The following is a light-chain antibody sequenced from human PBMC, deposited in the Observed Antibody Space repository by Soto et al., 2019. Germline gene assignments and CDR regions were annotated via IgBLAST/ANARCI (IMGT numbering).Light chain of an antibody. V-gene: IGLV1-47*01. CDR2: TNN. CDR1: SSNIGSNY. CDR3: ASWDDSLRGVV. Sequence: QSVPTQPPSASGTPGQRITISCSGSSSNIGSNYVYWYQQLPQTAPRLLIYTNNQRPSGVPDRFSGSKSGTSASLAISGLRSEDEADYYCASWDDSLRGVVFGGGTKVTVL. J-gene: IGLJ2*01.